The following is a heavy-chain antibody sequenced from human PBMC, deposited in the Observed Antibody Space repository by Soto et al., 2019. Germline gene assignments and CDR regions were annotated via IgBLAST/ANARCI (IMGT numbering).Heavy chain of an antibody. Sequence: EVQLLESGGGLVQPGGSLRLSCAASGFTFSSYAMSWVRQAPGKGLEWVSAISGSGGSTYYADSVKGRFTISRDNSKNTLYLQMNSLRAEDTAVYYCAKDPVRFLELTYWFDPWGQGTLVTVSS. CDR3: AKDPVRFLELTYWFDP. J-gene: IGHJ5*02. D-gene: IGHD3-3*01. V-gene: IGHV3-23*01. CDR2: ISGSGGST. CDR1: GFTFSSYA.